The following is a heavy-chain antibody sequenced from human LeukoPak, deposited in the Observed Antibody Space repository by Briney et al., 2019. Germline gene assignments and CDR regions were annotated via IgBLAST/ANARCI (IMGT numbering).Heavy chain of an antibody. V-gene: IGHV4-31*03. CDR3: ARTTDWDLFDY. Sequence: PSETLSLTCTVSGGSISTGGYYWSWIRQHPGKGLEWIGYIYNNGNTHYNSSLKRRVTISADTSKNQFSLKLRSVTVADTAVYYCARTTDWDLFDYWGQGTLVTVSS. J-gene: IGHJ4*02. CDR1: GGSISTGGYY. CDR2: IYNNGNT. D-gene: IGHD1-7*01.